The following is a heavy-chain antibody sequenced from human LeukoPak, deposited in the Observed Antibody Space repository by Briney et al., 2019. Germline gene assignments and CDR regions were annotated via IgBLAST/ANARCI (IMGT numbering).Heavy chain of an antibody. CDR2: ISYDGSNK. Sequence: GRSLRLSCAASGFTFSSYAMHWVRQAPGKGLEWVAVISYDGSNKYYADSVKGRFTISRDNSKNTLYLQMNSLRAEDTAVYYCARDSAVATYYGVDVWGQGTTVTVSS. V-gene: IGHV3-30-3*01. J-gene: IGHJ6*02. D-gene: IGHD6-19*01. CDR3: ARDSAVATYYGVDV. CDR1: GFTFSSYA.